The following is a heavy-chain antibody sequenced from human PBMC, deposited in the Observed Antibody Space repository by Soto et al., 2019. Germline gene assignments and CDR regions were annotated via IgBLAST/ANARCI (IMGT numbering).Heavy chain of an antibody. D-gene: IGHD2-15*01. J-gene: IGHJ6*03. CDR2: VSGSGDAT. CDR1: GFTFTNYP. CDR3: AKVRTSGGPCYLARGHCYYYMHV. V-gene: IGHV3-23*01. Sequence: GGALRLSWAASGFTFTNYPMTWVRQAPGKGLEGVSVVSGSGDATYYADSLKGRFTISRDNSKSTLYLQMNSLRAEDTAVYYCAKVRTSGGPCYLARGHCYYYMHVWGKGTTVTVSS.